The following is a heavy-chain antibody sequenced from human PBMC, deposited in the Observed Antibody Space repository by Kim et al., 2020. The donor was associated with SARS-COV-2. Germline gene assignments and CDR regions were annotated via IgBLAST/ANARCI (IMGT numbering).Heavy chain of an antibody. J-gene: IGHJ4*02. CDR3: SRGGEDSRISGCYGDC. CDR2: ISSNGAST. Sequence: GGSLRLSCAASGFTFSRHGMLWVRQAPGKGLVWVSGISSNGASTYYADSVKGRFTISRDNAKNTLYLQMNSLRAEDTAVYYCSRGGEDSRISGCYGDCWGQGTLVTVSS. D-gene: IGHD6-19*01. V-gene: IGHV3-74*01. CDR1: GFTFSRHG.